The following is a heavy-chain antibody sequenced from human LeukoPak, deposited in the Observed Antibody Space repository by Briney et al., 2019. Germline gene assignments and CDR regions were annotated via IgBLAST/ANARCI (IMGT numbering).Heavy chain of an antibody. Sequence: GGSLRLSCAASGFTFSSYEMNWVGQAPGKGLEWVSYISSSGSAIYYADSVKGRFTISRDNAKNSLYLQMNSLRAEDTAVYYCARFRGGYDYYFDYWGQGTLVTVSS. CDR3: ARFRGGYDYYFDY. CDR1: GFTFSSYE. CDR2: ISSSGSAI. V-gene: IGHV3-48*03. J-gene: IGHJ4*02. D-gene: IGHD5-12*01.